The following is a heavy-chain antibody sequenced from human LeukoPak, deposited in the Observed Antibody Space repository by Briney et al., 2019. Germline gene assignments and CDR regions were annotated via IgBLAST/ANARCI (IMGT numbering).Heavy chain of an antibody. CDR3: ARTYYDFWSGYYRSHDAFDI. CDR1: GLTFSSYW. Sequence: GGSLRLSCAASGLTFSSYWMSWVRQAPGKGLEWVANIKQDGSEKYYVDSVKGRFTISRDNAKNSLYLQMNSLRAEDTAVYYCARTYYDFWSGYYRSHDAFDIWGQGTMVTVSS. J-gene: IGHJ3*02. V-gene: IGHV3-7*01. D-gene: IGHD3-3*01. CDR2: IKQDGSEK.